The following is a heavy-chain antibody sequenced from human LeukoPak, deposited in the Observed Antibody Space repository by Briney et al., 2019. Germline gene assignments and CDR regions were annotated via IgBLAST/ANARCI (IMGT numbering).Heavy chain of an antibody. V-gene: IGHV1-8*01. CDR3: ARRVRGVVIFSRAQGSFDL. Sequence: GASVKVSCKASGYTFTNYDINWVRQATGQGLEWMGWMHPSNGDTGYAQKFQGRVTMTRNTSTTTAYMGLSSLRSDDTAVYYCARRVRGVVIFSRAQGSFDLWGQGTLVTVSS. CDR2: MHPSNGDT. CDR1: GYTFTNYD. D-gene: IGHD3-10*01. J-gene: IGHJ3*01.